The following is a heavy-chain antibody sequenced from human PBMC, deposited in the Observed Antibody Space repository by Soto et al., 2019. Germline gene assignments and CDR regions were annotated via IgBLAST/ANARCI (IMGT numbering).Heavy chain of an antibody. CDR1: GGSVSSGSYY. CDR3: ARLTYYYDSSGPIDAFDI. D-gene: IGHD3-22*01. Sequence: TLSLTCTVSGGSVSSGSYYWNWIRQPPGKALEWLALIYWDDDKRYSPSLKSRLTITKDTSKNQLVLTMTNMDPVDTATYYCARLTYYYDSSGPIDAFDIWGQGTMVTVSS. V-gene: IGHV2-5*08. CDR2: IYWDDDK. J-gene: IGHJ3*02.